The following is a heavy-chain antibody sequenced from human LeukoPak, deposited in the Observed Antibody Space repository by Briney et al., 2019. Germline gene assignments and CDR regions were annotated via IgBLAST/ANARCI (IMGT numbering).Heavy chain of an antibody. CDR1: GFTVSSNY. D-gene: IGHD2-2*01. J-gene: IGHJ5*02. Sequence: GSLRLSCAASGFTVSSNYMSWVRQAPGKGLEWVSVIYSGGSTYYADSVKGRFTISRDNSKNTLYLQMNSLRAEDTAVYYCARGRCSSTSCYPIWFDPWGQGTLVTVSS. CDR2: IYSGGST. V-gene: IGHV3-66*01. CDR3: ARGRCSSTSCYPIWFDP.